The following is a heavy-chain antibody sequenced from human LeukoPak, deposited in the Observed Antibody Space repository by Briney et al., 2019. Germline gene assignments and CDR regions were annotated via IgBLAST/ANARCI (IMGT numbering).Heavy chain of an antibody. Sequence: GRSLRLSCAASGFNFSSYGMHWVRQAPGKGLEWVAVTSYDGSNKYYADSVKGRFTISRDNSKNTLYLQMNSLRAEDTAVYYCARAPFYYDSSGYPYFDGWGQGTLVTVSS. CDR3: ARAPFYYDSSGYPYFDG. CDR1: GFNFSSYG. D-gene: IGHD3-22*01. CDR2: TSYDGSNK. J-gene: IGHJ4*02. V-gene: IGHV3-30*03.